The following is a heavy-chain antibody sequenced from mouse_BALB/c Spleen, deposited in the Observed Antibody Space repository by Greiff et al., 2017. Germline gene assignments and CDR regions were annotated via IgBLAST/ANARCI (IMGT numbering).Heavy chain of an antibody. D-gene: IGHD2-4*01. Sequence: EVQVVESGGGLVKPGGSLKLSCAASGFTFSSYAMSWVRQSPEKRLEWVAEISSGGSYTYYPDTVTGRFTISRDNAKNTLYLEMSSLRSEDTAMYYCARSLYDYDDGVAYWGQGTLVTVSA. V-gene: IGHV5-9-4*01. J-gene: IGHJ3*01. CDR2: ISSGGSYT. CDR3: ARSLYDYDDGVAY. CDR1: GFTFSSYA.